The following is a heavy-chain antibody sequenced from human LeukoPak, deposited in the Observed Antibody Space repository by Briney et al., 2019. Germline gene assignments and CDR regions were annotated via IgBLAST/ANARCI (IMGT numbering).Heavy chain of an antibody. CDR2: ISYDGSNK. J-gene: IGHJ4*02. CDR1: GVTFSSYG. V-gene: IGHV3-30*18. D-gene: IGHD6-19*01. CDR3: AKARGAVAGYFDY. Sequence: GGSLRLSCAASGVTFSSYGMHWVRQAPGKGLEWVAVISYDGSNKYYADSVKGRFTISRDNSKNTLYLQMNSLRAEDTVVYYCAKARGAVAGYFDYWGQGTKVTVSS.